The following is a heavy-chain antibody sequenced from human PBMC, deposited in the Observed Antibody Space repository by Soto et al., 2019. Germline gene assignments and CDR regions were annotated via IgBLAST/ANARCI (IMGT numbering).Heavy chain of an antibody. V-gene: IGHV4-31*03. CDR2: IYYSGST. CDR3: ARDKGGAALKGSGMDV. Sequence: QVQLQESGPGLVKPAQTLSLRCTVSGGSISSRDYYWSWIRQHPEKGLEWIGSIYYSGSTYYNPSLTSRVTMSLDTSMNEFSLKLTSVTAADTAVYYCARDKGGAALKGSGMDVWGQGTTVTVSS. CDR1: GGSISSRDYY. D-gene: IGHD3-10*01. J-gene: IGHJ6*02.